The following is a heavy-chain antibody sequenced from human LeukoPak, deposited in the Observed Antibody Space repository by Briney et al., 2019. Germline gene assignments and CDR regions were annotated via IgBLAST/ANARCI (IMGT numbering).Heavy chain of an antibody. CDR3: ARGDSGWYYFDY. Sequence: SETLSLTCTVSGASITSNFYYWGWIRQPPGKGLEWIGSISYSGSTFYNPSLESRIIISVDTSKSQFSLKLSSVTAADTAVYYCARGDSGWYYFDYWGQGTLVTVSS. CDR1: GASITSNFYY. J-gene: IGHJ4*02. D-gene: IGHD6-19*01. CDR2: ISYSGST. V-gene: IGHV4-39*07.